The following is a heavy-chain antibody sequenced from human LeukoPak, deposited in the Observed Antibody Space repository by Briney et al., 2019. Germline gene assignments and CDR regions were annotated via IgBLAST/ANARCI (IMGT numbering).Heavy chain of an antibody. J-gene: IGHJ5*02. CDR1: GGSVSSSSYY. CDR3: ARLSSSWFDP. CDR2: IYNSVNT. Sequence: SETLSLTCTVSGGSVSSSSYYWGWIRQPPGKGLEWIGSIYNSVNTYSNPSLKSRLTISVDTSKNQFSLKLSSVTAADTAVYYCARLSSSWFDPWGQGTLVTVSS. V-gene: IGHV4-39*07. D-gene: IGHD6-13*01.